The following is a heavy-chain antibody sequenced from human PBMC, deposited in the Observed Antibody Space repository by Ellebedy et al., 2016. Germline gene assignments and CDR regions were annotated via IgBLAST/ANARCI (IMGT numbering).Heavy chain of an antibody. J-gene: IGHJ3*02. D-gene: IGHD3-9*01. CDR1: GFTFSSYD. Sequence: GESLKISCAASGFTFSSYDMHWVRQATGKGLEWVSAIGTAGDTYYPGSVKGRFTITRENAKNSLYLQMNSLRAEDRAVYYCARDNRYYDILTGYYTVDAFDIWGQGTMVTVSS. CDR2: IGTAGDT. V-gene: IGHV3-13*01. CDR3: ARDNRYYDILTGYYTVDAFDI.